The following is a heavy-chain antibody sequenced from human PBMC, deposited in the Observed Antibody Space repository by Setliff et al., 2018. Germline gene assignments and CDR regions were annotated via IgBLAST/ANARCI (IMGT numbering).Heavy chain of an antibody. D-gene: IGHD4-17*01. J-gene: IGHJ2*01. CDR3: ARTHDYGDYRWYFDL. V-gene: IGHV4-59*01. Sequence: KTSETLSLTCTVSGGSISSYYWSWIRQPPGKGLEWIGYIYYSGSTNYNPSLKSRVTISVDTSKNQFSLKLSSVTAADTAVYYCARTHDYGDYRWYFDLWGRGTLVTVSS. CDR2: IYYSGST. CDR1: GGSISSYY.